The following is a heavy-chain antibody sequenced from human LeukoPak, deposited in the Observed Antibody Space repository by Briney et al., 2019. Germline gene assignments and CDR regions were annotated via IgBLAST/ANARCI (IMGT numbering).Heavy chain of an antibody. CDR3: ARDDCSSTSCYPAALPYY. J-gene: IGHJ4*02. CDR1: GFTFSSYG. D-gene: IGHD2-2*01. Sequence: GGSLRLSCAASGFTFSSYGMHWVRQAPGKGLEWVAVISYDGSNKYYADSVKGRFTISRDNSKNTLYLQMNSLRAEDTAVYYCARDDCSSTSCYPAALPYYWGQGTLVTVSS. CDR2: ISYDGSNK. V-gene: IGHV3-30*01.